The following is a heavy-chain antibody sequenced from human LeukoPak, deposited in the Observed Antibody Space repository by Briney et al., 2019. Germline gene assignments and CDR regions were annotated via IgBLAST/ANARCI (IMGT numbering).Heavy chain of an antibody. D-gene: IGHD3-10*01. J-gene: IGHJ5*02. Sequence: GGSLRPSCRASGFTFSHYGMHWVRQAPGRGLEWVANINQDGTEKYYVDSVKGRFTISRDNAKNPLYLQMNSLRAEDTAVYYCASHPRGDPGSYFFDPWGQGTLVTVSS. CDR3: ASHPRGDPGSYFFDP. V-gene: IGHV3-7*03. CDR1: GFTFSHYG. CDR2: INQDGTEK.